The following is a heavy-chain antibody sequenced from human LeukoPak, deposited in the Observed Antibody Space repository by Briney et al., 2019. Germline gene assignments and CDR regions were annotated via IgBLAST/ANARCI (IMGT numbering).Heavy chain of an antibody. CDR2: ISSSGSTT. V-gene: IGHV3-11*04. CDR1: GFTVSSNY. CDR3: ARGGIFNYFDY. J-gene: IGHJ4*02. Sequence: GGSLRLSCAASGFTVSSNYMSWVRQAPGKGLGWVSYISSSGSTTYYADSVKGRFTISRDNTKNSLYLQMNSLRAEDTAVYYCARGGIFNYFDYWGRGTLVTVSS. D-gene: IGHD3-3*01.